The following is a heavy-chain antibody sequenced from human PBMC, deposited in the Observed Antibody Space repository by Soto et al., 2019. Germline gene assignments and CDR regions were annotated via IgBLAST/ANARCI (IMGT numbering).Heavy chain of an antibody. D-gene: IGHD3-9*01. CDR2: IKQDGSEK. V-gene: IGHV3-7*03. CDR3: ARVSFPSLRYFDWSEFDY. J-gene: IGHJ4*02. CDR1: GFTFSSYW. Sequence: PGGSLRLSCAASGFTFSSYWMSWVRQAPGKGLEWVANIKQDGSEKYYVDSVKGRFTISRDNAKNSLYLQMNSLRAEDTAVYYCARVSFPSLRYFDWSEFDYWGQGTLVTVSS.